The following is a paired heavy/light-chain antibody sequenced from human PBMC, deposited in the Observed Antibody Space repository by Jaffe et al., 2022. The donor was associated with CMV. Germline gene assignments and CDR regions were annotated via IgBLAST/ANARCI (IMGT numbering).Light chain of an antibody. Sequence: EIVMTQSPATLSVSPGERATLSCRASQTFSSNLAWYQHKPGQPPRLLIYGAATRVTGIPARFSGSGSGTDFTLTISSLQSEDVAVYYCQQYNNWPWTFGQGTKVEIK. CDR3: QQYNNWPWT. V-gene: IGKV3-15*01. CDR1: QTFSSN. J-gene: IGKJ1*01. CDR2: GAA.
Heavy chain of an antibody. CDR2: ISGRGDTT. D-gene: IGHD3-10*01. V-gene: IGHV3-23*01. CDR3: AKGPLSYPSYCYLDH. CDR1: GFTFSNFA. Sequence: EVQLLESGGDLVQPGGSLRLSCAASGFTFSNFAMIWVRLAPGKGLEWVSAISGRGDTTYYADSVKGRFTISRDNSVDTVFLEMNSLRVDDTAVYFCAKGPLSYPSYCYLDHWGQGTQVVVSS. J-gene: IGHJ4*02.